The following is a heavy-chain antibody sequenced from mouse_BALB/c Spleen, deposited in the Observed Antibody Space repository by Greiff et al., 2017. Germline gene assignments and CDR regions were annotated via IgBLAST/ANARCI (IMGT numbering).Heavy chain of an antibody. CDR3: ALSRDPMDY. CDR1: GYSFTGYY. J-gene: IGHJ4*01. Sequence: VHVKQSGPELVKPGASVKISCKASGYSFTGYYMHWVKQSHVKSLEWIGRINPYNGATSYNQNFKDKASLTVDKSSSTAYMELHSLTSEDSAVYYCALSRDPMDYWGQGTSVTVSS. D-gene: IGHD3-1*01. CDR2: INPYNGAT. V-gene: IGHV1-31*01.